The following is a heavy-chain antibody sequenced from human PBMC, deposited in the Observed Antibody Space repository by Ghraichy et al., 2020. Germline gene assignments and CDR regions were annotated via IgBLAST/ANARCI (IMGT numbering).Heavy chain of an antibody. CDR1: GYSFTSYS. J-gene: IGHJ5*02. V-gene: IGHV7-4-1*02. Sequence: ASVKVSCKTSGYSFTSYSMNWVRQAPGQGLEWMGWINTNTGRPTYAQGFTGRFVFSVDSSVSTAYLQISSLKAEDTAVYYCARDTDFWSGYGFDTWGQGTLVTVSS. CDR2: INTNTGRP. D-gene: IGHD3-3*01. CDR3: ARDTDFWSGYGFDT.